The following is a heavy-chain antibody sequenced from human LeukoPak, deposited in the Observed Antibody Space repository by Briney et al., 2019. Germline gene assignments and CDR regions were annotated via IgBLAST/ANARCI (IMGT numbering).Heavy chain of an antibody. CDR2: IFSGGST. V-gene: IGHV3-66*04. J-gene: IGHJ4*02. Sequence: PGGSLRLSCAASGFTVSSNYMTWVRQAPGKGLEWVSVIFSGGSTYYADSVKGRFTISRDDSKNTLYLQMNSLRAEDTAVYYCARPGVGSRYFDYWGQGTLVTVSS. CDR3: ARPGVGSRYFDY. CDR1: GFTVSSNY. D-gene: IGHD2-15*01.